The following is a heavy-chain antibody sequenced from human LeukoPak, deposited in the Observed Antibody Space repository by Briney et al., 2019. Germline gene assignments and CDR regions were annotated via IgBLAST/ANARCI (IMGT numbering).Heavy chain of an antibody. CDR2: IYHSGSP. J-gene: IGHJ4*02. V-gene: IGHV4-4*02. D-gene: IGHD1/OR15-1a*01. CDR3: ARVNINDWHSCDY. Sequence: PSETLSLTCAVSGGSISSNNWWGWVRQPPGKGLEWIGEIYHSGSPNYNPSLKSRVTISVDKSRNHFSLNLSSVTAADTAVYYCARVNINDWHSCDYWGQGTLVTVSS. CDR1: GGSISSNNW.